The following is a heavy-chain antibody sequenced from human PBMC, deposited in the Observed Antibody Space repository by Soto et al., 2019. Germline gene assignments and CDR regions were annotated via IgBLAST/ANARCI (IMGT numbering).Heavy chain of an antibody. D-gene: IGHD4-17*01. V-gene: IGHV3-30*18. CDR3: AKERGSTVIDY. J-gene: IGHJ4*02. CDR2: ISHDGSKK. Sequence: QVQLVESGGGVVQPGRSLRLSCAASGFSFSNYGMHWVRQTQGKGLEWMAVISHDGSKKYYADSVKGRFTISRDNSKNTLYLHMNSLRTEDTAVYYCAKERGSTVIDYWGRGTLVTVSS. CDR1: GFSFSNYG.